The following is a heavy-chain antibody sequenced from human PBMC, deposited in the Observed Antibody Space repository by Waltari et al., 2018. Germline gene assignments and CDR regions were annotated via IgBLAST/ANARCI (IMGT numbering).Heavy chain of an antibody. CDR1: GYTFADYY. J-gene: IGHJ3*01. V-gene: IGHV1-69-2*01. CDR3: ATDRWKLR. D-gene: IGHD1-1*01. CDR2: GETEGSET. Sequence: EVQLVQSGAEVKKPGATVKISCTVSGYTFADYYMHWVQQAPGHGLEWMGLGETEGSETIYAEKFQGRVTITAETSTDTADMELSSLRCEDTAVYYGATDRWKLRWGQGTMVTVSS.